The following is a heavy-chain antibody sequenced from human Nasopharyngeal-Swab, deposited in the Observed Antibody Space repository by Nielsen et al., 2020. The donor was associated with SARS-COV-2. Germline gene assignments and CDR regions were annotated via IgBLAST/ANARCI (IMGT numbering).Heavy chain of an antibody. CDR1: GGSISSGSYY. Sequence: SETLSLTCTVSGGSISSGSYYWSWIRQPAGKGLEWIGRIYTSGSTNYNPSLNSRVTISVDTSKNQFSLKLSSVTAADTAVYYCARNVYVHDAFDIWGQGTMVTVSS. CDR2: IYTSGST. V-gene: IGHV4-61*02. CDR3: ARNVYVHDAFDI. D-gene: IGHD3-10*02. J-gene: IGHJ3*02.